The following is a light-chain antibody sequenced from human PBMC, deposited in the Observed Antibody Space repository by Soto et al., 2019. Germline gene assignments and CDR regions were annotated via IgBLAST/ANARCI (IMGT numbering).Light chain of an antibody. CDR3: QQYGSSQT. CDR1: QSVSSSY. CDR2: GAS. Sequence: EIVLTQSPGTLSLSPGERATLSCRASQSVSSSYLAWYQQKPGQAPRLLIYGASSRAPGIPDRFSGSGSGTDFTLTISRLEREDFAVYYCQQYGSSQTFGGGTKVEIK. V-gene: IGKV3-20*01. J-gene: IGKJ4*01.